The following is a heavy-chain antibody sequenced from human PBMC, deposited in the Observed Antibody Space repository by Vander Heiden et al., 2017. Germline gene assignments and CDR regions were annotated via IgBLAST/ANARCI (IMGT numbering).Heavy chain of an antibody. CDR3: ARDLGAAADPYYFDY. V-gene: IGHV1-69*01. CDR1: GGTFSSYA. Sequence: QVQLVQSGAEVKKPGSSVKVSCKASGGTFSSYAISWVRQAPGQWLEWMGGIIPSCGTANYAQKFQGRVTITADESTSTAYMGRSSRRSEDTAVDYGARDLGAAADPYYFDYWGQGTRGNVAS. J-gene: IGHJ4*02. CDR2: IIPSCGTA. D-gene: IGHD6-13*01.